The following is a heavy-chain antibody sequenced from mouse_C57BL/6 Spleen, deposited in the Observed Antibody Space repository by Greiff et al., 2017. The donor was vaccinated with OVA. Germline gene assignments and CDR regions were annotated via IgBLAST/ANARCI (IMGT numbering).Heavy chain of an antibody. D-gene: IGHD1-1*01. J-gene: IGHJ1*03. CDR2: IYPGDGDT. V-gene: IGHV1-80*01. Sequence: VQLKESGAELVKPGASVKISCKASGYAFSSYWMNWVKQRPGKGLEWIGQIYPGDGDTNYNGKFKGKATLTADKSSSTAYMQLSSLTSEDSAVYFCASGYGSSYGYFDVWGTGTTVTVSS. CDR3: ASGYGSSYGYFDV. CDR1: GYAFSSYW.